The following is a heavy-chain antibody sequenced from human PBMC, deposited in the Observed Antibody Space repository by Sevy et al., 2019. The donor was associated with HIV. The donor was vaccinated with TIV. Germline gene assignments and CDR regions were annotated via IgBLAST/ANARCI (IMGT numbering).Heavy chain of an antibody. CDR1: GVSISNGGNY. J-gene: IGHJ4*02. CDR3: ARIFRAPYYYNTGGYYRN. CDR2: IFYSGAT. Sequence: SETLSLTCSVSGVSISNGGNYWAWVRQHPGKGLEWIGSIFYSGATFYNPSLEGRLSISVDTSENLLSLRLSSVTAADTAVYFCARIFRAPYYYNTGGYYRNWGQGTQVTFSS. D-gene: IGHD3-22*01. V-gene: IGHV4-31*03.